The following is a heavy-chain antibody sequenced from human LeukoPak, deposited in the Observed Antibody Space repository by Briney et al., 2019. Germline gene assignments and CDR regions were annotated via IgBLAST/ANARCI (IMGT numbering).Heavy chain of an antibody. CDR1: GFTFSDYY. CDR3: ARVSVFYYYGMDV. V-gene: IGHV3-11*01. J-gene: IGHJ6*02. D-gene: IGHD2-8*01. CDR2: ISSSGSTI. Sequence: GGSLRLSCAASGFTFSDYYMGWIRQAPGKGLEWVSYISSSGSTIYYADSVKGRFTISRDNAKNSLYLQMNSLRAEDTAVYYCARVSVFYYYGMDVWGQGTTVTVSS.